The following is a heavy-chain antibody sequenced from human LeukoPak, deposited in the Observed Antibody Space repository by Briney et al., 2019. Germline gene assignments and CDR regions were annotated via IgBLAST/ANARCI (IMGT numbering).Heavy chain of an antibody. V-gene: IGHV4-4*07. D-gene: IGHD3-10*01. Sequence: ASETLSLTFTVSGASISPYYWTWIRQPAGKGLEWIGHVHISGSTNYNPSLKSRVTMSLDTSNNQFSLKLNSVTAADTAVYYCAKEGMIRGVIDYWGQGALVTVSS. CDR1: GASISPYY. CDR3: AKEGMIRGVIDY. CDR2: VHISGST. J-gene: IGHJ4*02.